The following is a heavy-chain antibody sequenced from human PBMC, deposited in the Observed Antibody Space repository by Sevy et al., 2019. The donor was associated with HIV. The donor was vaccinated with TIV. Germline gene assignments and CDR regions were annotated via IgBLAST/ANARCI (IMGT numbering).Heavy chain of an antibody. CDR2: ISGSGGST. Sequence: GGSLRLSCAASGFTFSSYAMSWVRQAPGKGLKWVSAISGSGGSTYYADSVKGRFTISRDNSKNTLYLQMNSLRAEDTAVYYCAKGRYSSSWYHDYWGQGTLVTVSS. V-gene: IGHV3-23*01. J-gene: IGHJ4*02. CDR1: GFTFSSYA. D-gene: IGHD6-13*01. CDR3: AKGRYSSSWYHDY.